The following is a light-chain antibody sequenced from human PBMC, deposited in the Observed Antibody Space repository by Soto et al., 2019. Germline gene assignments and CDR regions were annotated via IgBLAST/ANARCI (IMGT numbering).Light chain of an antibody. Sequence: SYELTQPPSVSVSPGQTASITCSGDKLGDKYACWYQQKPGQSPVLVIYQDSKRPSGIPERFSGSNSGNTATLTFSGTQAVDEADYYCQAWDSSDVVFGGGTKLTVL. J-gene: IGLJ2*01. V-gene: IGLV3-1*01. CDR2: QDS. CDR3: QAWDSSDVV. CDR1: KLGDKY.